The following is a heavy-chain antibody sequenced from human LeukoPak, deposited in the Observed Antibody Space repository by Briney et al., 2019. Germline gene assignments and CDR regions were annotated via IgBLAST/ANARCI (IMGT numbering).Heavy chain of an antibody. CDR1: GASISSYY. V-gene: IGHV4-4*07. Sequence: SETLSLTCTVSGASISSYYWSWIRQPAGKGLEWIGRIYSSRSIYNPSLKSRVTMSVDTSKNQFSLKLSSVTAADTAVYYCARFGYSYGYNYFDYWGQGTLVTVSS. CDR2: IYSSRS. D-gene: IGHD5-18*01. J-gene: IGHJ4*02. CDR3: ARFGYSYGYNYFDY.